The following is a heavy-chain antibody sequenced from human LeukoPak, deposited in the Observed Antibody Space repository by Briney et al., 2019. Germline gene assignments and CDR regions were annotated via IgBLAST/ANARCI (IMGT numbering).Heavy chain of an antibody. Sequence: ASVKVSCKASGYTFTSYGISWVRHAPGQGLEWMGWISAYNGNTNYAQKLQGRVTMTTDTSTSTAYMELRSLRSDDTAVYYGASLSESVLHYWGQGTLVTVSS. V-gene: IGHV1-18*01. D-gene: IGHD1-26*01. CDR1: GYTFTSYG. J-gene: IGHJ4*02. CDR3: ASLSESVLHY. CDR2: ISAYNGNT.